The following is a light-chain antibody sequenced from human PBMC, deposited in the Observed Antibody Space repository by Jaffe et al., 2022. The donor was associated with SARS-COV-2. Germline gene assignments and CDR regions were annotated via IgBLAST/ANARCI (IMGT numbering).Light chain of an antibody. CDR1: QTITSSY. V-gene: IGKV3-20*01. J-gene: IGKJ2*01. CDR3: QHYDISPPRYT. CDR2: AAS. Sequence: VLTQSPGTLSLSPGEGATLSCRASQTITSSYLAWYQQKPGQAPRLLIYAASSRATGVPDRFSGSGSGTDFTLTISRLEPEDFAVYYCQHYDISPPRYTFGQGTKLEIK.